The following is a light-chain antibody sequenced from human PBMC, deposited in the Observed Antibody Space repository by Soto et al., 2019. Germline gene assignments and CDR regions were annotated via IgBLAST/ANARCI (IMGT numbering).Light chain of an antibody. V-gene: IGKV2-28*01. J-gene: IGKJ3*01. Sequence: DIVMTQSPLSLPVTPGEPASISCRSSQSLLHSNGYNYLDWYLQKPGHSPQLLIYLGSNRASGVPDRFSGSGSGTDFTLKISRVEAEDVGVYYCMQALHTPRTLGPGTKVDIK. CDR2: LGS. CDR1: QSLLHSNGYNY. CDR3: MQALHTPRT.